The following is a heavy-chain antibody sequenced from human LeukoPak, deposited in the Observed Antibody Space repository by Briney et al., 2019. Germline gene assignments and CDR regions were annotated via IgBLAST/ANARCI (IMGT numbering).Heavy chain of an antibody. CDR1: GFSFSDYY. CDR2: ISSSGSYT. CDR3: ARGHSGYIDS. J-gene: IGHJ4*02. Sequence: GGSLRLSCAASGFSFSDYYMSWIRQAPGKGLKWVSYISSSGSYTNYADSVKGRFTISRDNAKNSLYLQMNSLRAEDTAVYYCARGHSGYIDSWGQGTLVTVSS. V-gene: IGHV3-11*05. D-gene: IGHD5-12*01.